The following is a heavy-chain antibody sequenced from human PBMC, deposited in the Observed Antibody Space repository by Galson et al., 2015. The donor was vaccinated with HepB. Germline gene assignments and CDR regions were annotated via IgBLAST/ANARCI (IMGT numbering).Heavy chain of an antibody. CDR3: ARARGDGDYYYGMDV. Sequence: SVKVSCKASGYTFTGYYIHWVRQAPGQGLEWMGWINPNSGGTNYAQKFQGRVTMTRDTSISTAYMELSRLRSDDTAVYYCARARGDGDYYYGMDVWGQGTTVTVSS. D-gene: IGHD2-21*02. CDR2: INPNSGGT. V-gene: IGHV1-2*02. CDR1: GYTFTGYY. J-gene: IGHJ6*02.